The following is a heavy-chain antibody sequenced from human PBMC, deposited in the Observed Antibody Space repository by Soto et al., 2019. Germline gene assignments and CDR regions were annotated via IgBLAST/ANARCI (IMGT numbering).Heavy chain of an antibody. CDR2: IGTAGDT. D-gene: IGHD4-17*01. Sequence: GGSLRLSCAASGFPFSSYDMHWVRQATGKGLEWVSAIGTAGDTYYPGSVKGRFTISRENAKNSLYLQMNSLRAEDTAVYYCARDLGDYAFDYWGQGTLVTVSS. J-gene: IGHJ4*02. CDR3: ARDLGDYAFDY. V-gene: IGHV3-13*01. CDR1: GFPFSSYD.